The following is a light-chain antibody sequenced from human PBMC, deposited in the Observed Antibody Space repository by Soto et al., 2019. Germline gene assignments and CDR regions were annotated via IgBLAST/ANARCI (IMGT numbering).Light chain of an antibody. J-gene: IGKJ3*01. CDR3: LQYGDSPLT. CDR2: GAS. Sequence: EIVLTQSPGTLSLSPGEGATLSCRASKSVSNNYLAWYQQQPGQSPRLLIYGASSRATGIPDRFSGSGSGTDFTLNISRLEPEDFAVYYCLQYGDSPLTFGPGTKVDIK. CDR1: KSVSNNY. V-gene: IGKV3-20*01.